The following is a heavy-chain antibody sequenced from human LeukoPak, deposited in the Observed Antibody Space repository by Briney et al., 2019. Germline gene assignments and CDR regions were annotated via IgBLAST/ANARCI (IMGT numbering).Heavy chain of an antibody. CDR3: ASRGSYGYYYYYMDV. V-gene: IGHV4-39*07. Sequence: SETLSLTCTVSGGSISSSNYYWGWIRQPPGKGLEWIGSIYYSGSTYYNPSLKSRVTTSVDTSKNQFSLKLSSVTAADTAVYYCASRGSYGYYYYYMDVWGKGTTVTISS. J-gene: IGHJ6*03. CDR2: IYYSGST. D-gene: IGHD1-26*01. CDR1: GGSISSSNYY.